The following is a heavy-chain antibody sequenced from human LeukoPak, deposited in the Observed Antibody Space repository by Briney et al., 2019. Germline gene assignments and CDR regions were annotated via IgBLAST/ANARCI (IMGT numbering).Heavy chain of an antibody. CDR1: GYTFTGYY. CDR3: ARGGVITLVYYDY. Sequence: ASVKVSCKASGYTFTGYYMHWVRQAPGQGLEWMGWINPNSGGTNYAQKFQGRVTMTRDTSISTAYMELSSLRSEDTAVYYCARGGVITLVYYDYWGQGTLVTVSS. CDR2: INPNSGGT. J-gene: IGHJ4*02. V-gene: IGHV1-2*02. D-gene: IGHD3-3*01.